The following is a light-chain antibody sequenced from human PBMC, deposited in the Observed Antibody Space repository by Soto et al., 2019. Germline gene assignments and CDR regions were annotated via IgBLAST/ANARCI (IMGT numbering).Light chain of an antibody. V-gene: IGLV1-40*01. CDR2: GNS. Sequence: QYVLTQPPSASGAPGQRVTISCTGSSSNIGAGYDVHWYQQLPGTAPKLLIYGNSNRPSGVPDRFSGSKSGTSASLAITGLQAEDEADYYCQSYDSSLSGRGGVFGGGTKLTVL. CDR3: QSYDSSLSGRGGV. J-gene: IGLJ2*01. CDR1: SSNIGAGYD.